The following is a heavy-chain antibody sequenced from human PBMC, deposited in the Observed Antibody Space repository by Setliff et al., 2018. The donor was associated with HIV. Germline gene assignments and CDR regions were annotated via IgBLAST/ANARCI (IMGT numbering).Heavy chain of an antibody. V-gene: IGHV4-38-2*01. D-gene: IGHD6-6*01. CDR3: ASVCSSSSRPYFDN. Sequence: SETLSLTCAVSGFPFTSGYYWGWIRQPPGKGLDWIGSGYHTGGTAYNPSLKSRVNISLDTSKNQFSLQLNSMTAAATAVYYCASVCSSSSRPYFDNRGQGTLVTVSS. CDR1: GFPFTSGYY. J-gene: IGHJ4*02. CDR2: GYHTGGT.